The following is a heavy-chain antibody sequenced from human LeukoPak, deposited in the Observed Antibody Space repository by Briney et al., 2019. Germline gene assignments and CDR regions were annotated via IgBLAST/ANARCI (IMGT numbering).Heavy chain of an antibody. CDR2: IIPIFGTA. J-gene: IGHJ4*02. V-gene: IGHV1-69*01. Sequence: GSSVKVSCKXSGGTFSSYAISWVRQAPGQGLERMGRIIPIFGTANYAQKFQGRVTITADESTSTAYMELSSLRSEDTAVYYCAREWSIAAGFDYWGQGTLVTVSS. CDR1: GGTFSSYA. CDR3: AREWSIAAGFDY. D-gene: IGHD6-13*01.